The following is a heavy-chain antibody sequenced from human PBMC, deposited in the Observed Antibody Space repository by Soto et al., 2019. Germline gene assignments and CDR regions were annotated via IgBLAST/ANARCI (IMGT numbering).Heavy chain of an antibody. CDR2: ISYDASNK. CDR1: GFTFRSYD. D-gene: IGHD6-13*01. V-gene: IGHV3-30-3*01. J-gene: IGHJ4*02. CDR3: ARGYSSSSVAFDN. Sequence: QVQLVESGGGVVQPGRSLRLSCAASGFTFRSYDMHWVRQAPGKGLEWVAVISYDASNKYYADSVKGRFTISRDNSKNTLYLQMNSLRAEHTAVYYCARGYSSSSVAFDNWGQETLLTVSS.